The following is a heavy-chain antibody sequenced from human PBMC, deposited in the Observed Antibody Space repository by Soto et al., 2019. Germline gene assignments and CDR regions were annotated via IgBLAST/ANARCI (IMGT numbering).Heavy chain of an antibody. CDR2: IKQDGSEK. CDR1: GFTFSSYW. Sequence: PGGSLRLSCAASGFTFSSYWMSWVHQAPGKGLKWVANIKQDGSEKYYVDSVKGRFTISRDNAKNSLYLQMNSLRAEDTAVYYCASGYCSSTSCYTGAFDIWGQGTMVTVSS. D-gene: IGHD2-2*02. J-gene: IGHJ3*02. V-gene: IGHV3-7*03. CDR3: ASGYCSSTSCYTGAFDI.